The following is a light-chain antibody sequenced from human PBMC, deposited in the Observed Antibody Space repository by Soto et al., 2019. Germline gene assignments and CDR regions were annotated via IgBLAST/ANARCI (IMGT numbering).Light chain of an antibody. J-gene: IGLJ2*01. Sequence: NFMLTQPHSVSAYPGKTVTISCTRSRGSIASNYVQWYQQRPGSAPTTVIYEDTQRPSVVPDRFSGSIDSSSNSASLTISGLKTEDEADYYCQSYDSSNVVFGGGTKVTVL. CDR3: QSYDSSNVV. V-gene: IGLV6-57*04. CDR2: EDT. CDR1: RGSIASNY.